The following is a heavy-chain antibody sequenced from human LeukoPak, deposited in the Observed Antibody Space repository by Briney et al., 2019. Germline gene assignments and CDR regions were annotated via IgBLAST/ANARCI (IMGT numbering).Heavy chain of an antibody. Sequence: RPSQTLSLTCTVSGGSISRGGYFWSWIRQHPWNGLEWIGYIYYSGSAYYNPSLKSRATMSLDTSKNQFYLKLNSVTAADTAVYYCARDRDGKIFDPWGQGTLVIVSS. J-gene: IGHJ5*02. CDR1: GGSISRGGYF. V-gene: IGHV4-31*03. CDR3: ARDRDGKIFDP. CDR2: IYYSGSA. D-gene: IGHD1-26*01.